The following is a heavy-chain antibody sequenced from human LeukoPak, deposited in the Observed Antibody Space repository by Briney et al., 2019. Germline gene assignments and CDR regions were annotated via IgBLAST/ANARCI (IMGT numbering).Heavy chain of an antibody. J-gene: IGHJ6*03. V-gene: IGHV4-39*07. CDR1: GDSITSSSYY. Sequence: SETLSLTCTVSGDSITSSSYYWGWIRQPPGKGLAWLGTIYYRGTTYYNPSLKSRVTISVDTSKNQFSLRLNSVTAADTSVLYCARNFSSSSSVYYFYYLGVWGKRTTVTVSS. D-gene: IGHD6-6*01. CDR3: ARNFSSSSSVYYFYYLGV. CDR2: IYYRGTT.